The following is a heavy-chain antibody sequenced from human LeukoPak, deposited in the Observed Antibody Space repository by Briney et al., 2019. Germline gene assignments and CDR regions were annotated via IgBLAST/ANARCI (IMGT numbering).Heavy chain of an antibody. D-gene: IGHD2-15*01. CDR3: ARDRRLLGCSGGSCYSDY. V-gene: IGHV1-18*01. J-gene: IGHJ4*02. Sequence: VASVKVSCKASGYTFTSYGISWVRQAPGQGLGWMGWISAYNGNTNYAQKLQGRVTMTTDTSTSTAYMELRSLRSDDPAVYYCARDRRLLGCSGGSCYSDYWGQGTLVTVSS. CDR1: GYTFTSYG. CDR2: ISAYNGNT.